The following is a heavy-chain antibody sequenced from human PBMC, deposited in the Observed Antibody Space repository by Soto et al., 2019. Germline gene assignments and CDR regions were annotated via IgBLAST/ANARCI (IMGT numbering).Heavy chain of an antibody. D-gene: IGHD6-19*01. Sequence: SVKVSCKASGGTFSSYAISWVRQAPGQGLEWMGGIIPIFGTANYAQKFQGRVTITADESTSTAYMELSSLRSEDTAVYYCARAGAVGQWPPYYFDYWGQGTLVTVSS. V-gene: IGHV1-69*13. CDR2: IIPIFGTA. J-gene: IGHJ4*02. CDR1: GGTFSSYA. CDR3: ARAGAVGQWPPYYFDY.